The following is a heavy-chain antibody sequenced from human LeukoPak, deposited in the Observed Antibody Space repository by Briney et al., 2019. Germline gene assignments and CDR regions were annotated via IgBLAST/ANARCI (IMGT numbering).Heavy chain of an antibody. CDR1: GGSISSYY. CDR2: IYYSGST. V-gene: IGHV4-59*01. J-gene: IGHJ5*02. CDR3: ARMVQGVMGS. D-gene: IGHD3-10*01. Sequence: PSETLSLTCTVSGGSISSYYWSWIRQPPGKGLEWIGYIYYSGSTNYNPSLKSRVTISVDTSKNQFSLKLNSVTAADTAVYYCARMVQGVMGSWGQGTLVTVSS.